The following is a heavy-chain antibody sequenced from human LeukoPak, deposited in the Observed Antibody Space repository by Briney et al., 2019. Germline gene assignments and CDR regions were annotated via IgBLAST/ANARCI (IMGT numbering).Heavy chain of an antibody. CDR3: LIGGWISKPFDY. Sequence: ASVKVSCKASGYTLTSYGISWVRQAPGQGLEWMGWISAYNGNTNYAQKLQGRVTMTTDTSTSTAYMELTSLRSDDTAVYYILIGGWISKPFDYWGQGTLVTVSS. D-gene: IGHD5-12*01. CDR1: GYTLTSYG. CDR2: ISAYNGNT. V-gene: IGHV1-18*01. J-gene: IGHJ4*02.